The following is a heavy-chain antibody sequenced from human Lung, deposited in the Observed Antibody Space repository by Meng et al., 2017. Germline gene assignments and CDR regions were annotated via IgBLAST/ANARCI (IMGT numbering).Heavy chain of an antibody. D-gene: IGHD2-15*01. CDR1: GGSISSGGYS. CDR2: ISHSGST. Sequence: QLQLQESGSGLVKPSQTLSLPFAGSGGSISSGGYSWSWIRQPPGKGLEWIGYISHSGSTYYNPSLKNRVTISVDRSKNQFSLRLTSVTAADTAVYSCARSGYCSGSSCYGSFDSWGQGTLVTVSS. V-gene: IGHV4-30-2*01. CDR3: ARSGYCSGSSCYGSFDS. J-gene: IGHJ4*02.